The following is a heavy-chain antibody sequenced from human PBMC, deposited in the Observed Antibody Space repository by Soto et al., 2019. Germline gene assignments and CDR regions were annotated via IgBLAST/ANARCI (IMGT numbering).Heavy chain of an antibody. V-gene: IGHV1-69*13. CDR3: ARTPYYDYIWGSYRYMPLGSGFDY. J-gene: IGHJ4*02. Sequence: GASVKVSCKASGGTFSSYAISWVRQAPGQGLEWMGGIIPIFGTANYAQKFQGRVTITADESTSTAYMELSSLRSEDTAVYYCARTPYYDYIWGSYRYMPLGSGFDYWGQGTLVTVSS. D-gene: IGHD3-16*02. CDR1: GGTFSSYA. CDR2: IIPIFGTA.